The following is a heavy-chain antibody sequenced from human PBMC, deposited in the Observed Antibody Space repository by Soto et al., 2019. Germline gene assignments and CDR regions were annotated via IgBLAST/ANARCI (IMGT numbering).Heavy chain of an antibody. J-gene: IGHJ5*02. CDR3: ARAESLWLQSVS. CDR1: GYTFTSYA. CDR2: INAGNGNT. V-gene: IGHV1-3*01. Sequence: QVQLVQSGAEVKKPGASVKVSCKASGYTFTSYAMHWVRQAPGQRLEWMGWINAGNGNTKYSQKFQGRVTITRDTSASTAYMELSSLRSEDTAVYYCARAESLWLQSVSWGQGTLVTVSS. D-gene: IGHD5-18*01.